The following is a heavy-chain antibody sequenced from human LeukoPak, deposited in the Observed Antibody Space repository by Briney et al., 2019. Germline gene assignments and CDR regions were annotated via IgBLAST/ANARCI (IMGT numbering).Heavy chain of an antibody. J-gene: IGHJ4*02. V-gene: IGHV4-39*07. CDR3: ARDLYSGYYPPLGY. Sequence: SETLSLTCTVSGDSISSSSYYWGWIRQPPGKGLEWIGSISYSGSTYYNPSLKSRVTISVDTSKNQFSLKLSPVTAADTAVYYCARDLYSGYYPPLGYWGQGTLVTVSS. D-gene: IGHD3-22*01. CDR1: GDSISSSSYY. CDR2: ISYSGST.